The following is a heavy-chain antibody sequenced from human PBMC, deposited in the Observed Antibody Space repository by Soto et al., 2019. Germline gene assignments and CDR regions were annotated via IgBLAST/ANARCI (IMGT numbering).Heavy chain of an antibody. J-gene: IGHJ6*02. Sequence: QVQLVQSGAEVKKPGSSVKVSCKASGGTFSSYTISWVRQAPGQGLEWMGRIIPILGIANYAQKFQGRVTITADKSTSTAYMELSSLRSEDTAVYYCARQLPPPYQNYYGSGNRHGMDVWGQGTTVTVSS. CDR2: IIPILGIA. CDR3: ARQLPPPYQNYYGSGNRHGMDV. CDR1: GGTFSSYT. D-gene: IGHD3-10*01. V-gene: IGHV1-69*02.